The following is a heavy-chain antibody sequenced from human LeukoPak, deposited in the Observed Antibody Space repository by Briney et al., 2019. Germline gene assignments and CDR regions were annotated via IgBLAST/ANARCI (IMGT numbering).Heavy chain of an antibody. V-gene: IGHV3-53*01. CDR1: GFTVSSNY. CDR3: ARRAGGYSHPYDY. D-gene: IGHD4-23*01. J-gene: IGHJ4*02. Sequence: GGSLRLSCAASGFTVSSNYMSWVRQAPGKGLEWVSVIYSGGSRYYADSVKGRFTISRDNSKNTMYLQMNSLGAEDTAVYYCARRAGGYSHPYDYWGQGTLVTVSS. CDR2: IYSGGSR.